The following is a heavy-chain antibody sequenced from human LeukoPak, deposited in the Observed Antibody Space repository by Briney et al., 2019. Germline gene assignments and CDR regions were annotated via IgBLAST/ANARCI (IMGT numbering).Heavy chain of an antibody. Sequence: GESLKISCQVSGYNFTSYWIGWVRQMPGKGLDWMGIIYPGDSDSRYSPSFQGQVTISADKSISTAYLQWSSLKASDTAMYYCARTQGAGIAVADPDPYFDYWGQGTLVTVSS. CDR1: GYNFTSYW. CDR2: IYPGDSDS. D-gene: IGHD6-19*01. J-gene: IGHJ4*02. V-gene: IGHV5-51*01. CDR3: ARTQGAGIAVADPDPYFDY.